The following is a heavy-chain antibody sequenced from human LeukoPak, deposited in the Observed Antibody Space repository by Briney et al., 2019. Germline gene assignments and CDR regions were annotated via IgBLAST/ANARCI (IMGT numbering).Heavy chain of an antibody. CDR1: GFTFSSYA. V-gene: IGHV3-30-3*01. D-gene: IGHD3-10*01. Sequence: PGGSLRLSCAASGFTFSSYAMHWVRQAPGKGLEWVAVISYDGSNKYYADSVKGRFTISRDNSMDTLYLQMNSLRAEDTAVYYCASLSRRVFDYWGQGTLVTVSS. J-gene: IGHJ4*02. CDR2: ISYDGSNK. CDR3: ASLSRRVFDY.